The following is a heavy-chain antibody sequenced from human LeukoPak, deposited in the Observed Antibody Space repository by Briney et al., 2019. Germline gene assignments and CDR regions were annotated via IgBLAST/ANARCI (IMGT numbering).Heavy chain of an antibody. Sequence: ASVKVSCKASGGTFSSYTISWVRQAPGQGLEWMGRIILILGIANYAQKFQGRVTITADKSTSTAYMELSSLRSEDTAVYYCARGRHCSSTSCYNYYYYGMDVWGQGTTVTVSS. V-gene: IGHV1-69*02. D-gene: IGHD2-2*02. J-gene: IGHJ6*02. CDR3: ARGRHCSSTSCYNYYYYGMDV. CDR1: GGTFSSYT. CDR2: IILILGIA.